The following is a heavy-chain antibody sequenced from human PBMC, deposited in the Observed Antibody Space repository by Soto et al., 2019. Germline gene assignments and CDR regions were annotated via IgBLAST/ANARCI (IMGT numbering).Heavy chain of an antibody. J-gene: IGHJ4*02. CDR1: GGSISSSSYY. CDR2: IYYSGST. D-gene: IGHD6-19*01. Sequence: SETLSLTCTVSGGSISSSSYYWGWIRQPPGKGLEWIGSIYYSGSTYYNPSLKSRVTISVDTSKNQFSLKLSSVTAADTAVYYCARRIAVAGTHFDYWGQGTLVTVSS. CDR3: ARRIAVAGTHFDY. V-gene: IGHV4-39*01.